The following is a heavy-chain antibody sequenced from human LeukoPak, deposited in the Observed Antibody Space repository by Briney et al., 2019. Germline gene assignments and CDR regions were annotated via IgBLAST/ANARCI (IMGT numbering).Heavy chain of an antibody. J-gene: IGHJ5*02. CDR3: ARVYCSSTSCYKRNWFDP. V-gene: IGHV1-8*03. CDR1: GYTFTSYD. Sequence: ASVKVSCKASGYTFTSYDINWVRQATGQGLEWMGWMNPNSGNTGYAQKFQGRVTITRNTSISTAYMKLSSLRSEDTAVYYCARVYCSSTSCYKRNWFDPWGQGTLVTVS. D-gene: IGHD2-2*02. CDR2: MNPNSGNT.